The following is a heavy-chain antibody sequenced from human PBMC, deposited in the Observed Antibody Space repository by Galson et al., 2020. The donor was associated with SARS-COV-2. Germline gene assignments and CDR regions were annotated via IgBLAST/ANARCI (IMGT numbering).Heavy chain of an antibody. V-gene: IGHV1-46*01. J-gene: IGHJ4*02. CDR2: IDPGGGGT. CDR1: GSTFSSYL. CDR3: ARDSTDFDY. D-gene: IGHD3-3*02. Sequence: GESLKISCTASGSTFSSYLIHWVRQAPGQGLEWIGIIDPGGGGTKYSQAFQGRVTMTRDTSTSTVYLGLSGLTSDDTAMYFCARDSTDFDYWGQGSLVTVSS.